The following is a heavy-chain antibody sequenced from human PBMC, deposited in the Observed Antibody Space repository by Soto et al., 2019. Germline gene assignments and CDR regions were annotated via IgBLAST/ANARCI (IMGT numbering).Heavy chain of an antibody. D-gene: IGHD3-3*01. CDR3: ARGGGRRNDFWSGYRINWFDP. J-gene: IGHJ5*02. CDR1: GYTFTSYY. Sequence: ASVKVSCKASGYTFTSYYMHWVRQAPGQGLEWMGIINPSGGSTSYAQKFQGRVTMTRNTSISTAYMELSSLRSEDTAVYYCARGGGRRNDFWSGYRINWFDPWGQGTLVTVSS. V-gene: IGHV1-46*01. CDR2: INPSGGST.